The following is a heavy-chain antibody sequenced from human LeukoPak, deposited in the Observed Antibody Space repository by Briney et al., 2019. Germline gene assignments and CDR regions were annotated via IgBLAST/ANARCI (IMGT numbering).Heavy chain of an antibody. J-gene: IGHJ6*02. CDR1: GFTFSIYS. D-gene: IGHD1-1*01. V-gene: IGHV3-21*01. Sequence: GGSLRLSCAASGFTFSIYSRNWVRQAPGKGLEWVSSISSSSIYIYYADSVKGRFTISGDNTKNSLYLQMNSLRAEDTAIYHCATYINWVAGDVWGQGTTVIVSS. CDR3: ATYINWVAGDV. CDR2: ISSSSIYI.